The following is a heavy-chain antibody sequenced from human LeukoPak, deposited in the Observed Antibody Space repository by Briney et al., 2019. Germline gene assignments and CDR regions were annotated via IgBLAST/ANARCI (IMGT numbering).Heavy chain of an antibody. J-gene: IGHJ4*02. CDR3: VVATLREFDY. D-gene: IGHD5-12*01. CDR2: ISGSGGST. Sequence: GGSLRLSCAASGFTFSSYAMSWVRQAPGKGLEWVSAISGSGGSTYYADSVKGRFTISRDNAKNSLYLQMNSLRAEDTALYYCVVATLREFDYWGQGTLVTVSS. V-gene: IGHV3-23*01. CDR1: GFTFSSYA.